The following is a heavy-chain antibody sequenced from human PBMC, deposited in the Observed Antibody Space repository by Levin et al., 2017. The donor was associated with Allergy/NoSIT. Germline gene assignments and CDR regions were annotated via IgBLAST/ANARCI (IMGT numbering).Heavy chain of an antibody. V-gene: IGHV5-51*01. CDR1: GYSFPNYW. D-gene: IGHD4-11*01. CDR3: AMRDYTIDY. CDR2: IYPDDSDT. Sequence: NPGGSLRLSCKGSGYSFPNYWIGWVRQMPGKGLEWMGIIYPDDSDTRYSPSFQGQVTISADKSVSTAYLQWSSLKASDTAMYYCAMRDYTIDYWGQGTLVTVSS. J-gene: IGHJ4*02.